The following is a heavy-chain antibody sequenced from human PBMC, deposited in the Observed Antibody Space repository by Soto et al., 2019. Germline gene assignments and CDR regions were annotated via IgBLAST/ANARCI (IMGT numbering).Heavy chain of an antibody. J-gene: IGHJ6*02. CDR2: IIPIFGTA. V-gene: IGHV1-69*06. CDR3: ARVFYDFWSGYQGYYYYGMDV. Sequence: SVKVSCEASGGTFSSYAISCVRQAPGQGLEWMGGIIPIFGTANYAQKFQGRVTITADKSTSTAYMELSSLRSEDTAVYYCARVFYDFWSGYQGYYYYGMDVWGQWTTVTVSS. D-gene: IGHD3-3*01. CDR1: GGTFSSYA.